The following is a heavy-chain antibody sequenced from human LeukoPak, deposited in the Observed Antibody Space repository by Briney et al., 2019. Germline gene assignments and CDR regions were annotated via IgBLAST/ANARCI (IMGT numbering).Heavy chain of an antibody. D-gene: IGHD7-27*01. Sequence: ASVKVSCKASGYTFTSYDYNWVRQATGQRPEWMGWMSPNSGDTGYAQKFQDRVTMTRNTSISTAYMELSSLRSDDTAVYYCARGPPNWGYDYWGPGTLVTVSS. CDR1: GYTFTSYD. CDR2: MSPNSGDT. CDR3: ARGPPNWGYDY. V-gene: IGHV1-8*01. J-gene: IGHJ4*02.